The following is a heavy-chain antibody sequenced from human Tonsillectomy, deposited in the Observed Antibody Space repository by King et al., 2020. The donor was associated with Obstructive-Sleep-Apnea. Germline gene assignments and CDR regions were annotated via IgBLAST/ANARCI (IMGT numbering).Heavy chain of an antibody. CDR1: GFTFSNYG. J-gene: IGHJ6*02. CDR3: ANDRGYDFWSGSFYYYYGLDV. D-gene: IGHD3-3*01. Sequence: VQLVESGGGVVQPGRSLRLSCAASGFTFSNYGMHWVRQAPGKGLEWVAVIWYDGSDKYYEDSVKGRFSSSRDNSKNTLYLEMNSLRAEDTAVYYCANDRGYDFWSGSFYYYYGLDVWGQGTTVTVSS. V-gene: IGHV3-33*06. CDR2: IWYDGSDK.